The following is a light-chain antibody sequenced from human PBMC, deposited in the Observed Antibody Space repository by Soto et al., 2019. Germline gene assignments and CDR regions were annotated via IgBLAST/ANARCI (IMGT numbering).Light chain of an antibody. Sequence: DIQMTQSPSSLSASVGDRVTIICQASHDLNNYLNWYQQKPGKAPKLLIYDSSNLEIGVPSRFSGSGYGRRFSCTFSSLQLEGIATYYWQQFDNLPVTFCQGTRLEIK. CDR2: DSS. J-gene: IGKJ5*01. CDR1: HDLNNY. CDR3: QQFDNLPVT. V-gene: IGKV1-33*01.